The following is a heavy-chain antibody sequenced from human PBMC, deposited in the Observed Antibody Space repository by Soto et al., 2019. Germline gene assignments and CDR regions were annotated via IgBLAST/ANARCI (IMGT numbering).Heavy chain of an antibody. Sequence: QVQLVESGGGVVQPGGSLRLSCTASGFSFRSYGMHWVRQALGKGLEWVAVIWYDGSNKYSADSVKGRFTISRDNSKKTLYLQMSSLRAEDTAVYYCARDGCGGDCPFDYWGQGTLVTVSS. CDR3: ARDGCGGDCPFDY. CDR1: GFSFRSYG. J-gene: IGHJ4*02. D-gene: IGHD2-21*02. V-gene: IGHV3-33*01. CDR2: IWYDGSNK.